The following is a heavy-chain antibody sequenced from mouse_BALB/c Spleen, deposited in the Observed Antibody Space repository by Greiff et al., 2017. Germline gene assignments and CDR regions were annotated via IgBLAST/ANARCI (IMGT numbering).Heavy chain of an antibody. D-gene: IGHD1-2*01. CDR3: ARSHYYGYYAMDY. CDR2: ISSGSSTI. Sequence: EVHLVESGGGLVQPGGSRKLSCAASGFTFSSFGMHWVRQAPEKGLEWVAYISSGSSTIYYADTVKGRFTISRDNPKNTLFLQMTSLRSEDTAMYYCARSHYYGYYAMDYWGQGTSVTVSS. CDR1: GFTFSSFG. V-gene: IGHV5-17*02. J-gene: IGHJ4*01.